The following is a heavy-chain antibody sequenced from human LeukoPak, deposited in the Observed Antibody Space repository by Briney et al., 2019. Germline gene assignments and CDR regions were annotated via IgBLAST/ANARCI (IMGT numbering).Heavy chain of an antibody. J-gene: IGHJ4*02. D-gene: IGHD3-22*01. CDR3: AKDYYDSSGSITGPDY. V-gene: IGHV3-30*02. Sequence: GGSLRLSCAASGFTFSSYGMHWVRQAPGKGLEWVAFIRYVGSNKYYADSVKGRFTISRDNSKNTLYLQMNSLRAEDTAVYYCAKDYYDSSGSITGPDYWGQGTLVTVSS. CDR1: GFTFSSYG. CDR2: IRYVGSNK.